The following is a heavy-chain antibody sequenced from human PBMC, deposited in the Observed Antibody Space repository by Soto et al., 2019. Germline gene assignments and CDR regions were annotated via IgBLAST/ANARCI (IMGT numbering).Heavy chain of an antibody. D-gene: IGHD2-15*01. J-gene: IGHJ4*02. CDR2: IYYSGST. V-gene: IGHV4-59*01. CDR3: AGEDCSGGSCSYSLDY. Sequence: QVQLQESGPGLVKPSETLSLTCTVSVGSISSYYWSWIRQPPGKGLEWIGYIYYSGSTNYNPSLKSRVTISVDTSKNQFALKLSSVTAADTAVYYCAGEDCSGGSCSYSLDYWGQGTLVTVSS. CDR1: VGSISSYY.